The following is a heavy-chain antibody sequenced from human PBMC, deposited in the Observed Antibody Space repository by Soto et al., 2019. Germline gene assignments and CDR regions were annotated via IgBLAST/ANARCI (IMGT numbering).Heavy chain of an antibody. Sequence: ESGGGVVQPGRSLRLSCAASGFTFSSYAMHWVRQAPGKGLEWVAVISYDGSNKYYADSVKGRFTISRDNSKNTLYLQMNSLRAEDTAVYYCARDPGYSGFGTLDYWGQGTLVTVSS. D-gene: IGHD5-12*01. J-gene: IGHJ4*02. CDR1: GFTFSSYA. V-gene: IGHV3-30-3*01. CDR3: ARDPGYSGFGTLDY. CDR2: ISYDGSNK.